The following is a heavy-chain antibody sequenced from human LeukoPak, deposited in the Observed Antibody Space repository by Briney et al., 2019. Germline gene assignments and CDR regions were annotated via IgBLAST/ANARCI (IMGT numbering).Heavy chain of an antibody. Sequence: PGGSLRLSCSASGFTFSTYWMHWVRQAPGKGLVWVSRISSDGTNTNYADSVKGRFTISRDNSKNTLYLQMNSLRVEDTAIYYCAVGANPGAFDFWGQGTMVTVS. CDR1: GFTFSTYW. CDR3: AVGANPGAFDF. V-gene: IGHV3-74*01. D-gene: IGHD1-26*01. J-gene: IGHJ3*01. CDR2: ISSDGTNT.